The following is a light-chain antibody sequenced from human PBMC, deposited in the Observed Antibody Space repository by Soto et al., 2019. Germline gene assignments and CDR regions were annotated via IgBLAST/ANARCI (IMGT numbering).Light chain of an antibody. V-gene: IGLV2-8*01. CDR3: SSYAGSSTWV. Sequence: QSVPTQPPSASGSPGQSATISCTGTSSDVGGYNYVSWYQQYPGKAPKLMIYEVSKRPSGVPDRFSGSKSGNTASLTVSGLQREDESDYYCSSYAGSSTWVFGGGTKVTVL. J-gene: IGLJ2*01. CDR1: SSDVGGYNY. CDR2: EVS.